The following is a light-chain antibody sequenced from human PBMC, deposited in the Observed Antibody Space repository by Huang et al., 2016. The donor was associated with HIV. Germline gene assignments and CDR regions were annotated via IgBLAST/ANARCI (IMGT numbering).Light chain of an antibody. V-gene: IGKV4-1*01. CDR1: QSLLYRSTNKNY. J-gene: IGKJ3*01. CDR2: WAS. Sequence: DIVMTQSPDSLAVSLGERAAINCKSSQSLLYRSTNKNYLAWYQPKPGQPPKLLIYWASTRESGVPDRFSGSGSGTDFTLTISSLQAADVAVYYCQQYYNIPFTFGPGTKVDIK. CDR3: QQYYNIPFT.